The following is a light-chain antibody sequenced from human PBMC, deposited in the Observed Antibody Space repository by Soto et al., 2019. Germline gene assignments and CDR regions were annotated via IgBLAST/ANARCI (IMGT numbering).Light chain of an antibody. CDR2: EIN. Sequence: QSSLTQPASVSWSPGQSITISCTGTSSDVGGYNYVSWYQQHPGKAPKLMIYEINNRPSGVSNRFSGSKSGNTASLTISGLQAEDEADYHCSSYTNRSTLYVVGIGTKVTVV. J-gene: IGLJ1*01. V-gene: IGLV2-14*01. CDR1: SSDVGGYNY. CDR3: SSYTNRSTLYV.